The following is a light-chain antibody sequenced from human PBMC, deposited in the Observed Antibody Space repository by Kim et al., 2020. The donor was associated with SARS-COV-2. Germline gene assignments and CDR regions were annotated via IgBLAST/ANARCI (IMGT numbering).Light chain of an antibody. J-gene: IGLJ2*01. CDR3: AAWDDSLNGVV. V-gene: IGLV1-44*01. CDR2: TNN. Sequence: QSVLTQPPSTSGTPGQRVTISCSGSSSNIGSNPVNWYQQFPGTAPKLLIYTNNQWPSGVPDRFSGSKSGTSASLAINGLQSEDEADYYCAAWDDSLNGVVFGGGTQLTVL. CDR1: SSNIGSNP.